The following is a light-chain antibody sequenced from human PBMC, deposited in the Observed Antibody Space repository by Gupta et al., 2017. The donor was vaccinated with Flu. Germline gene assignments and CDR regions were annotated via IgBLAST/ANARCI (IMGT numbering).Light chain of an antibody. J-gene: IGKJ2*01. Sequence: IQMTPSPSTLSASVGDSVTISCRASQSIGNWLAWYQQKPGKAPTLLIYKGSTLQSGVPSRFSGSGSGADFTLTITGLQPDDFATYYCQQYNNYSYNFGQGTKLEI. V-gene: IGKV1-5*03. CDR2: KGS. CDR1: QSIGNW. CDR3: QQYNNYSYN.